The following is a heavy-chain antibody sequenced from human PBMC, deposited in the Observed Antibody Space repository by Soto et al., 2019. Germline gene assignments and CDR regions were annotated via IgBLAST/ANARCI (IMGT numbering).Heavy chain of an antibody. J-gene: IGHJ4*02. Sequence: QVQLVQSGAAVKKPGASVKVSCKASGYTFTTYPIHWVRQAPGQGLEWMGWINPGNGDRDYLQKFQGRLTVTTDTSASTAYMEMSSLTSEDTAVYYGATKDYFRSGIYYFDSWGQGALVTGSS. CDR2: INPGNGDR. CDR1: GYTFTTYP. CDR3: ATKDYFRSGIYYFDS. V-gene: IGHV1-3*01. D-gene: IGHD3-10*01.